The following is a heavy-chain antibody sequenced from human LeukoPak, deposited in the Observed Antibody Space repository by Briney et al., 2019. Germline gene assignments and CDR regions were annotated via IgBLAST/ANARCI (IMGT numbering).Heavy chain of an antibody. CDR2: ISGSGGST. Sequence: GGSLRLSCAASGFTFSSYAMSWVRQAPGKGLEWVSAISGSGGSTYYADSVKGRFTISRDNSKNTLYLQMNSLGAEDTAVYYCASTDPSSGWYFDYWGQGTLVTVSS. CDR3: ASTDPSSGWYFDY. CDR1: GFTFSSYA. V-gene: IGHV3-23*01. J-gene: IGHJ4*02. D-gene: IGHD6-19*01.